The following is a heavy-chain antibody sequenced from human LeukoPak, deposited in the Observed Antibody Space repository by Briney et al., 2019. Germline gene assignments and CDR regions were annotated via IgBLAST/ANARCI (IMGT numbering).Heavy chain of an antibody. Sequence: SETLSLTCTVSGGSISSYYWSWIRQPAGKGLEWIGRIYTSGSTNYNPSLRSRVTISVDTSKNQFSLKLSSVTAADTAVYYCAREPYYYDSSGYYWGQGTLVTVSS. D-gene: IGHD3-22*01. J-gene: IGHJ4*02. CDR2: IYTSGST. CDR3: AREPYYYDSSGYY. CDR1: GGSISSYY. V-gene: IGHV4-4*07.